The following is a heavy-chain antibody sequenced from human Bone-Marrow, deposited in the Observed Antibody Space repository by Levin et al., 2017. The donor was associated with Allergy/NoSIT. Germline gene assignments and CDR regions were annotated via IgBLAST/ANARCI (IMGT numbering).Heavy chain of an antibody. CDR1: GYTFTSYY. V-gene: IGHV1-46*01. J-gene: IGHJ6*03. CDR2: IKPDGGGS. D-gene: IGHD2-2*01. Sequence: ASVKVSCKASGYTFTSYYIYWVRQAPGQGLEWMGIIKPDGGGSSYEQKFQGRVTMTRDTSANTVYMELRSLRSEDTAVYYCAREAGSTSIGYSYMDVWGRGTTVTVSS. CDR3: AREAGSTSIGYSYMDV.